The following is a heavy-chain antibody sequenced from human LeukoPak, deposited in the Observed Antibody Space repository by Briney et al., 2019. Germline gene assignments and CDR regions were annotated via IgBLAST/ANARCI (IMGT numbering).Heavy chain of an antibody. D-gene: IGHD3-22*01. J-gene: IGHJ4*02. CDR3: ARVDYYDSLGAMSGYFDY. CDR2: INWNGGST. V-gene: IGHV3-20*04. CDR1: GFTFDDYG. Sequence: GGSLRLSCAASGFTFDDYGMSWVRQAPGKGLEWVSGINWNGGSTTYADSVKGRFTISRDNGKNSLYLQMNSLRAEDTAVYYCARVDYYDSLGAMSGYFDYWGQGTLVTVSS.